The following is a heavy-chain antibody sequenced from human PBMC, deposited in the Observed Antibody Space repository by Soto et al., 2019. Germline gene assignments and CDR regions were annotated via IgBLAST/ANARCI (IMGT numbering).Heavy chain of an antibody. V-gene: IGHV4-59*08. J-gene: IGHJ4*02. Sequence: QVQLQESGPGLVKPSETLSLTCTVSGGSISSYYWSWIRQPPGKGLEWIGYIFYSGSTNYNPSLKSRFTIPVDTSKNQFPLKLSSVTAADTAVYSCASRYSTSLDFWAQGPLVTVSS. CDR2: IFYSGST. CDR1: GGSISSYY. D-gene: IGHD6-13*01. CDR3: ASRYSTSLDF.